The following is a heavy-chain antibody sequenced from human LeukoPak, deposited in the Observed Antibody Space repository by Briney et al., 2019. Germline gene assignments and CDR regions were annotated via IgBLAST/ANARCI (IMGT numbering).Heavy chain of an antibody. CDR1: GGSFSDSY. Sequence: SETLSLTCAVYGGSFSDSYRTWIRQSPGKGLEWIGEINHSGSTNYNPSLKSRVTISVDTSKNQFSLRLSSVTAADTAVYYCARGLLMVYANNWFDPWGQGTLVTVSS. CDR3: ARGLLMVYANNWFDP. CDR2: INHSGST. D-gene: IGHD2-8*01. V-gene: IGHV4-34*01. J-gene: IGHJ5*01.